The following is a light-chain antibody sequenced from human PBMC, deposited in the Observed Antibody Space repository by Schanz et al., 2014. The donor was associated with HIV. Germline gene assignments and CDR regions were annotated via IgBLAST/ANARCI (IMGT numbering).Light chain of an antibody. CDR1: SSDVGGYNY. CDR2: EVT. V-gene: IGLV2-8*01. J-gene: IGLJ1*01. Sequence: QSALTQPPSASGSPGQSVTISCTGTSSDVGGYNYVSWYQQHPGKAPKLIIYEVTKRPSGVPDRFSGSKSDITASLTVSGLLAEDEADYYCSSYAGTYLYVFGSGTKLTVL. CDR3: SSYAGTYLYV.